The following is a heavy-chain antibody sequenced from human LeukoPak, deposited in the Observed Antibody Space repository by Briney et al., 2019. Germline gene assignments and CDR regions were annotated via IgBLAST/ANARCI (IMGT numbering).Heavy chain of an antibody. CDR3: ARGPWMVGTITAFDY. Sequence: TLSLTCTVSGDSINSLDLWSWVRQPPGKGLEWVALIWNDGSKNLHADSVEGRFIISRDNSRDTVYLQMNSLRADDTAMYFCARGPWMVGTITAFDYWGQGTPVTVSS. J-gene: IGHJ4*02. CDR1: GDSINSLD. CDR2: IWNDGSKN. V-gene: IGHV3-33*07. D-gene: IGHD5-12*01.